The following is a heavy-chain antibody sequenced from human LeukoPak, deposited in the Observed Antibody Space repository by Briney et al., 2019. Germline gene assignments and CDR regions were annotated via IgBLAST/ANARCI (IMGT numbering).Heavy chain of an antibody. CDR2: INHSGST. CDR3: ARDRGNYYGRGWFDP. CDR1: GGSFCGYY. V-gene: IGHV4-34*01. Sequence: SETLSLTCAVYGGSFCGYYWSWLRQPPGKGLEWIGEINHSGSTNYNPSLKSRVTISVDTSKNQFSLKLSSVTAADTAVYYCARDRGNYYGRGWFDPWGQGILVTVSS. D-gene: IGHD3-10*01. J-gene: IGHJ5*02.